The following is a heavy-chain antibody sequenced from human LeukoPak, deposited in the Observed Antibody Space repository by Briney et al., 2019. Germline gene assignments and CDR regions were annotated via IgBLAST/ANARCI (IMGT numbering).Heavy chain of an antibody. J-gene: IGHJ4*02. CDR2: VKGDGSFT. Sequence: PGGSLRLSCAASGFTFRSYWMHWDRQAPGKGLGWVSRVKGDGSFTNYADSVYGRFTISRDNAKNTQYLHMHSLRAEDTAVYYCVRDGDDFNFDYWGQGSLVTVSS. D-gene: IGHD5-24*01. V-gene: IGHV3-74*01. CDR1: GFTFRSYW. CDR3: VRDGDDFNFDY.